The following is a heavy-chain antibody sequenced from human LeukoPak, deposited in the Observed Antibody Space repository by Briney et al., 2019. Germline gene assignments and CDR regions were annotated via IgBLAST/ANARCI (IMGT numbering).Heavy chain of an antibody. CDR1: GGCISLYY. Sequence: PSETLSLTCTVSGGCISLYYWSWIRQPPGKGLEWIGYIYYSGSTIYNPALESRVTMSVDRSRNQFSLRLTSVTAADTAVYYCARRDFYGAGSHYDNWGQGTLVAVSS. D-gene: IGHD3-10*01. V-gene: IGHV4-59*08. CDR2: IYYSGST. J-gene: IGHJ4*02. CDR3: ARRDFYGAGSHYDN.